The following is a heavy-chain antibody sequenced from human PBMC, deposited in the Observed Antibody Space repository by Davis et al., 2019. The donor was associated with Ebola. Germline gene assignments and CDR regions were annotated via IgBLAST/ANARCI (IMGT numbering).Heavy chain of an antibody. CDR3: ARDSYGPPYYGMDV. D-gene: IGHD4-17*01. Sequence: GESLKISCAASGFTFSSYGMHWVRQAPGKGLEWVAVISYDGSNKYYADSVKGRFTISRDNSKNTLYLQMNSLRAEDTAVYYCARDSYGPPYYGMDVWGQGTTVTVSS. J-gene: IGHJ6*02. CDR2: ISYDGSNK. V-gene: IGHV3-30-3*01. CDR1: GFTFSSYG.